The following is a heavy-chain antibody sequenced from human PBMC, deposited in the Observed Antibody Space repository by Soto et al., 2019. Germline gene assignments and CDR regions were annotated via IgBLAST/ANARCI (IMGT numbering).Heavy chain of an antibody. Sequence: SETLSLTCTVSGGSISSGGYYWSWIRQHPGKGLEWIGYIYYSGSTYYNPSLKSRVTISVDTSKNQFSLKLSSVTAADTAVYYCVVSGHDGTLDYWGQGTLVTVSS. J-gene: IGHJ4*02. D-gene: IGHD5-12*01. CDR3: VVSGHDGTLDY. CDR1: GGSISSGGYY. CDR2: IYYSGST. V-gene: IGHV4-31*02.